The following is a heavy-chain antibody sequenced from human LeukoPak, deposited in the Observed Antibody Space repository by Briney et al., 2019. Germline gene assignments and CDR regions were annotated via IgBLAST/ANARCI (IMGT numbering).Heavy chain of an antibody. J-gene: IGHJ4*02. D-gene: IGHD6-6*01. CDR1: GASMSSHY. Sequence: SETLSLTCTVSGASMSSHYWTWMRQDPGTGLEWIGNIYHTGSTSYNPALESRVTISLDTSNNQFSLKLTSVTAADTAVYYCAKEGGPARPGLDSWGQGTLVTVSS. CDR3: AKEGGPARPGLDS. V-gene: IGHV4-59*11. CDR2: IYHTGST.